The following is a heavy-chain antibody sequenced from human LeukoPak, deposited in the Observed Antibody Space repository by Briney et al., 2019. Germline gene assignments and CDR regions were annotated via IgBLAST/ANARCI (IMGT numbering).Heavy chain of an antibody. D-gene: IGHD6-19*01. Sequence: SETLSLTCTVSGGSISSSSYYWGWIRQPPGKGLEWIGSIYYSGSTYYNPSLKSRVTISVDTSKNQFSLKLSSVTAADTAVYYCARQGGSSGDYWGQGTLVTVSS. J-gene: IGHJ4*02. CDR3: ARQGGSSGDY. CDR1: GGSISSSSYY. CDR2: IYYSGST. V-gene: IGHV4-39*07.